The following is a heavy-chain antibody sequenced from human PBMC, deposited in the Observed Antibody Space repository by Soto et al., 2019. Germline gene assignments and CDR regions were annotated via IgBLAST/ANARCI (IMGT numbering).Heavy chain of an antibody. V-gene: IGHV4-39*01. Sequence: QLQLQESGPGLVKPSETLSLTCTVSGGSISSSSYYWGWIRQPPGKGLEWIGSIYYSGSTYYNPSLKSRLTISVDTSKNQFSLKLSSVTAADTAVYYCATSRGYSSGDSWYFDLWGRGTLVTVSS. D-gene: IGHD5-18*01. CDR2: IYYSGST. CDR1: GGSISSSSYY. CDR3: ATSRGYSSGDSWYFDL. J-gene: IGHJ2*01.